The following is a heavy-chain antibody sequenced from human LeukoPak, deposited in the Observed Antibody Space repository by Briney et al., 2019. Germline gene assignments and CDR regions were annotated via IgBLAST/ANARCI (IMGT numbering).Heavy chain of an antibody. V-gene: IGHV3-21*01. CDR3: TRYDGSGSYYGGPPDY. D-gene: IGHD3-10*01. CDR1: GFTFSSYS. J-gene: IGHJ4*02. CDR2: ISSSSSYI. Sequence: PGGSLRLSCAASGFTFSSYSMNWVRQAPGKGLEWVSSISSSSSYIYYADSVKGRFTISRDNAKNSLYLQMNSLRVEDTAVYYCTRYDGSGSYYGGPPDYWGQGTLVTVSS.